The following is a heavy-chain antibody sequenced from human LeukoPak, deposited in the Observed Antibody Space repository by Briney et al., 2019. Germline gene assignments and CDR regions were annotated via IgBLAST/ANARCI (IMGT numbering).Heavy chain of an antibody. CDR3: ARDSTGALDY. Sequence: PGGSLRLSCAASGFTFSSYWMSWVRQAPGKGLEWVANIKQDGREKNYVDSVKGRFTIPRDNAKNSLYLQMNSLRAEDTALYYCARDSTGALDYWGQGTLVTVSS. D-gene: IGHD7-27*01. J-gene: IGHJ4*02. CDR1: GFTFSSYW. V-gene: IGHV3-7*01. CDR2: IKQDGREK.